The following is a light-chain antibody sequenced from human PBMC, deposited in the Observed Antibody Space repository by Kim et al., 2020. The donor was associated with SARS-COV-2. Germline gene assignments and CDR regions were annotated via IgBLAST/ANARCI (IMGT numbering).Light chain of an antibody. Sequence: QSVLTQPPSVSGAPGQRVTISCTGSSTNIGAGYYVHWYQQLPGKAPKLLIYGNSNRPSGVSDRFSGSKSGTTASLAITGLQAEDEADYYCQSYDSSRSTCVFGSGTKVTVL. CDR3: QSYDSSRSTCV. CDR1: STNIGAGYY. V-gene: IGLV1-40*01. CDR2: GNS. J-gene: IGLJ1*01.